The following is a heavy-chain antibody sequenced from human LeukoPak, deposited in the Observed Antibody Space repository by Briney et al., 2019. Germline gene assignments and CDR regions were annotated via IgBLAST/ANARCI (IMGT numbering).Heavy chain of an antibody. J-gene: IGHJ4*02. CDR2: ISGSGGST. CDR3: AKDFGYCTNGICHHTFDY. CDR1: GFTFSSYA. D-gene: IGHD2-8*01. Sequence: GGSLRLSCAASGFTFSSYAMSWVRQAPGKGLEWVSTISGSGGSTYYADSVKGRFTISRDKSKNTLYLQMNSLRVEDTAVYYCAKDFGYCTNGICHHTFDYWGQGTLVTVSS. V-gene: IGHV3-23*01.